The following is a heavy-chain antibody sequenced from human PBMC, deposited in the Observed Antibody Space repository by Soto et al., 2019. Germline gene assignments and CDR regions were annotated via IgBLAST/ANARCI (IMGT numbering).Heavy chain of an antibody. CDR3: ARDLIVVVAATHYYYYGMDV. D-gene: IGHD2-15*01. CDR1: GFTFSSYA. V-gene: IGHV3-30-3*01. CDR2: ISYDGSNK. Sequence: GGPLRLSCAASGFTFSSYAMHWVRQAPGKGLEWVAVISYDGSNKYYAESVKGRFTISRDNSKNTLYLQMNSLRAEDTAVYYCARDLIVVVAATHYYYYGMDVWGQGTTVTISS. J-gene: IGHJ6*02.